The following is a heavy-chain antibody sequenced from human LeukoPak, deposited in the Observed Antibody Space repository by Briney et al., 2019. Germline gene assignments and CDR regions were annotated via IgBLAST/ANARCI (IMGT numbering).Heavy chain of an antibody. CDR1: GFTFTSSA. Sequence: ASVKVSGKASGFTFTSSAVQWVRQARGQRLEWIGWIVVGSGNTNYAQKFQERVTITRDMSTSTAYMELSSLRSEDTAVYYCAAANYDILTDYYYYGMDVWGKGTTVTVSS. V-gene: IGHV1-58*01. CDR2: IVVGSGNT. D-gene: IGHD3-9*01. CDR3: AAANYDILTDYYYYGMDV. J-gene: IGHJ6*04.